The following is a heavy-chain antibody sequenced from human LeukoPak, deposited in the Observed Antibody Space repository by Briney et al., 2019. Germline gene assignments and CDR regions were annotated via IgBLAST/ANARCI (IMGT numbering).Heavy chain of an antibody. CDR1: GFTVSSNY. J-gene: IGHJ4*02. Sequence: GGSLRLSCAASGFTVSSNYMSWVRQAPGKGLEWVSVIYSGGSTYYADSVKGRFTTSRDNSKNTLYLQMNSLRAEDSAVYYCARGQGMAARRGPFFDYWGQGTLVTVSS. CDR2: IYSGGST. CDR3: ARGQGMAARRGPFFDY. D-gene: IGHD6-6*01. V-gene: IGHV3-53*01.